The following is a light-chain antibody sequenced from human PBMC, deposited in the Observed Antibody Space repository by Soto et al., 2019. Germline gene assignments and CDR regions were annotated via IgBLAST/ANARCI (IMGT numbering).Light chain of an antibody. V-gene: IGKV1-5*03. Sequence: DIQMTQSPSTLSASIGDRVTITCRASQSLSSWLAWYQQKPGKAPKLLIYKASSLESGVPSSFSGSGSRTEFTLTTSSLQPDDFATYYCQQYNSFPYTFGQGTKLEIK. J-gene: IGKJ2*01. CDR1: QSLSSW. CDR2: KAS. CDR3: QQYNSFPYT.